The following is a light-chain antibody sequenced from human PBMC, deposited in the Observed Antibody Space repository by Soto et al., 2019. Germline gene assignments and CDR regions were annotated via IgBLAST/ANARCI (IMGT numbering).Light chain of an antibody. V-gene: IGKV1-6*01. J-gene: IGKJ1*01. Sequence: ATPMTQSPSSLSASVGDRVTITCRASHDIRSDLAWYQKKSGKVPKLLIYAASSLQSGVPSRFSGSGSGSYFTLTISSLQPEDFATYYCLQDYTYPRTFGQGTSVEI. CDR2: AAS. CDR1: HDIRSD. CDR3: LQDYTYPRT.